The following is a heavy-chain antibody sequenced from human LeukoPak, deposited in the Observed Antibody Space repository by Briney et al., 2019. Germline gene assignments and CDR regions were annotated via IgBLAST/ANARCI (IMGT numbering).Heavy chain of an antibody. D-gene: IGHD3-3*01. CDR2: IIPIFGTA. Sequence: GASVTVSFKASGGTFSSYAISWVRQAPGQGLEWMGGIIPIFGTANYAQKFQGRVTITADESTSTAYMELSSLRSEDTAVYYCARVHSEEWLLGLVGGMSWFDLWGQGTLVTVSS. J-gene: IGHJ5*02. CDR3: ARVHSEEWLLGLVGGMSWFDL. CDR1: GGTFSSYA. V-gene: IGHV1-69*13.